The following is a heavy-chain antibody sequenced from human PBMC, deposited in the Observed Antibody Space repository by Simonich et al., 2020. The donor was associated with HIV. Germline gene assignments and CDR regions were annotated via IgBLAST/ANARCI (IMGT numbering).Heavy chain of an antibody. CDR1: GYTFTGYH. CDR2: INTNSVGT. Sequence: QVQLVQSGAEVKKPGASVKVSCKASGYTFTGYHMHWLRQAPGQGLEGRGWINTNSVGTKEEQKLQGRVTMTRDTSISTAYMELSRLRSDDTAVYYCARGPGTGDFDYWGQGTLVTVSS. J-gene: IGHJ4*02. D-gene: IGHD3-10*01. V-gene: IGHV1-2*02. CDR3: ARGPGTGDFDY.